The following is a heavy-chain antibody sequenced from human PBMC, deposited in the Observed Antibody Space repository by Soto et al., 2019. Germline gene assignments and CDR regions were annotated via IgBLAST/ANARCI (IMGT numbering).Heavy chain of an antibody. CDR2: INAGNGNT. J-gene: IGHJ4*02. V-gene: IGHV1-3*01. CDR1: GYTFTSYA. Sequence: ASVKVSCKASGYTFTSYAMHWVRQAPGQRLEWMGWINAGNGNTKYAQKLQGRVTMTTDTSTSTAYMELRSLRSDDTAVYYCARVGITMVPLDYWGQGTLVTVLL. CDR3: ARVGITMVPLDY. D-gene: IGHD3-10*01.